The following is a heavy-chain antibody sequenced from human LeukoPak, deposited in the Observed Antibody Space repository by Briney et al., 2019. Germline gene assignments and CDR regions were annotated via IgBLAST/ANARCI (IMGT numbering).Heavy chain of an antibody. V-gene: IGHV1-69*13. J-gene: IGHJ3*02. CDR1: GGIFSSYA. CDR2: IIPIFGTA. Sequence: ASVKVSCKASGGIFSSYAITWVRQAPGQGLEWMGGIIPIFGTANYAQKFQGRVTITADESTSTAYMELSSLRSEDTAVYYCARTYGGNTLGADDDAFDIWGQGTMVTVSS. D-gene: IGHD4-23*01. CDR3: ARTYGGNTLGADDDAFDI.